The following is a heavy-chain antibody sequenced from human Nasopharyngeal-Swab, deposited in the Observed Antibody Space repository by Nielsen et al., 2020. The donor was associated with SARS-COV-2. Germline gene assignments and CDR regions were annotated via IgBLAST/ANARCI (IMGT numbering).Heavy chain of an antibody. CDR1: GGSISSSNW. V-gene: IGHV4-4*02. CDR2: IYHSGST. CDR3: ARRDWNYVFDY. D-gene: IGHD1-7*01. J-gene: IGHJ4*02. Sequence: SETLSLTCAVSGGSISSSNWWRCVRQPPGKGLEWIGEIYHSGSTNYNPSLKSRVTISVDKSKNQFSLKLSSVTAADTAVYYCARRDWNYVFDYWGQGTLVTVSS.